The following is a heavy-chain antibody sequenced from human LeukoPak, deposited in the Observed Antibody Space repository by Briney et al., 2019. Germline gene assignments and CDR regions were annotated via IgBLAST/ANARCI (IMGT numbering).Heavy chain of an antibody. CDR3: VSFYETY. V-gene: IGHV3-74*01. CDR2: LPPDELDI. J-gene: IGHJ4*02. Sequence: GGSLRLSCTASGFTFTNYWMHWVRQAPGMGLVWVSRLPPDELDIIYADSVKGRFTVSRDNAKNTVYLQMNNLRAEDTAVYYCVSFYETYWGRGTLVTVSS. CDR1: GFTFTNYW. D-gene: IGHD2/OR15-2a*01.